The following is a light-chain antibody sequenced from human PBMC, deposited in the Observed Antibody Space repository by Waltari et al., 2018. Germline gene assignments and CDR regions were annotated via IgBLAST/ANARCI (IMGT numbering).Light chain of an antibody. Sequence: EFVLTQSPATLSLSPGERATLSCRASQSVSSYLAWYQQKPGQAPRLLIYDASNRATGIPARFSGSGSGTDFTLTISSLEPEDFAVYYCQQRSNWPPWITFGQGTRLEIK. V-gene: IGKV3-11*01. CDR3: QQRSNWPPWIT. CDR1: QSVSSY. CDR2: DAS. J-gene: IGKJ5*01.